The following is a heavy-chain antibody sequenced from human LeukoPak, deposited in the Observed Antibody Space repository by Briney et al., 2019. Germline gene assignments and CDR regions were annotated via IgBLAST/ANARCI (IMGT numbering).Heavy chain of an antibody. CDR1: GGSFSGYY. CDR2: IYTSGST. J-gene: IGHJ4*02. CDR3: ARGSFYFDSSGYQYYFTT. Sequence: SETLSLTCAVYGGSFSGYYWSWIRQPPGKGLEWIGRIYTSGSTNYNPSLKGRVTISVDTSKNQFSLKLSSVTAADTAVYYCARGSFYFDSSGYQYYFTTGAREPWSPSPQ. V-gene: IGHV4-59*10. D-gene: IGHD3-22*01.